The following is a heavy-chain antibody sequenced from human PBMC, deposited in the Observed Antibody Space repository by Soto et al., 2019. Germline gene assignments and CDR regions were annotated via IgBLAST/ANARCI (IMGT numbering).Heavy chain of an antibody. Sequence: VQLLESGGGLIQPGGSLRLSCAASGFTFSGHAMTWVRQAPGKGLEWVSAISASGGSAYYSDSVKGRFTISRDNSKNTLYLQMNSLRAEDTAVYYCARVRSYDFWSGPTSDYNWFDPWGQGTLVTVSS. D-gene: IGHD3-3*01. J-gene: IGHJ5*02. CDR2: ISASGGSA. V-gene: IGHV3-23*01. CDR1: GFTFSGHA. CDR3: ARVRSYDFWSGPTSDYNWFDP.